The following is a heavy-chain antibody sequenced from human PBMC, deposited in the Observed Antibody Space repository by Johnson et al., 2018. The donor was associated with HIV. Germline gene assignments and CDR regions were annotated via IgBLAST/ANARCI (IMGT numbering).Heavy chain of an antibody. J-gene: IGHJ3*01. V-gene: IGHV3-30*04. CDR3: ATGTYDGLNAFDV. Sequence: VQLVESGGGVVQPGRSLRLSCPASGFTFSSYAMHWVRQAPGKGLEGVAVISYDGSNKYYADSVKGRFTISRDNSKNTLYLQMNSLRAEDTAVYYCATGTYDGLNAFDVWGQGTMVTVSS. D-gene: IGHD1-14*01. CDR1: GFTFSSYA. CDR2: ISYDGSNK.